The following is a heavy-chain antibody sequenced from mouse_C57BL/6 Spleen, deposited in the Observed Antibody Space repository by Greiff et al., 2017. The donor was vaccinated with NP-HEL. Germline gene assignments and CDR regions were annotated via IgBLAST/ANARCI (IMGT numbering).Heavy chain of an antibody. V-gene: IGHV5-4*03. D-gene: IGHD6-1*01. CDR2: ISDGGSYT. CDR3: ARASKEVYYFDY. CDR1: GFTFSSYA. J-gene: IGHJ2*01. Sequence: EVKLVESGGGLVKPGGSLTLSCAASGFTFSSYAMSWVRQTPEKRLEWVATISDGGSYTYYPDNVKGRFTISRDNAKNNLYLQMSHLKSEDTAMYYCARASKEVYYFDYWGQGTTLTVSS.